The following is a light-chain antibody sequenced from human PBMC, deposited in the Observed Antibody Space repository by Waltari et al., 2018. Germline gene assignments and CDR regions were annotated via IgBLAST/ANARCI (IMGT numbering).Light chain of an antibody. Sequence: DTVMTQSPLSLTVTPGEPASISCRSSQSLLHSNGYNYLDWYLQKPGQPPQLLIYLGSDRASGVPDRFSGSGSGTDFTLKISCVEAEDIGVYYCMQALHTPPAFGQGTRVEI. CDR1: QSLLHSNGYNY. J-gene: IGKJ1*01. CDR3: MQALHTPPA. CDR2: LGS. V-gene: IGKV2-28*01.